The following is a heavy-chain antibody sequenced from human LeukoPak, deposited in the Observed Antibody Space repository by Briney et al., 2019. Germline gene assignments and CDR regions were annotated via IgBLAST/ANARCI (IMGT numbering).Heavy chain of an antibody. CDR1: GFTFSSYA. D-gene: IGHD3-22*01. V-gene: IGHV3-30*04. CDR2: ISYDGSNK. Sequence: GRSLRLSCAASGFTFSSYAMHWVRQAPGKGLEWVAVISYDGSNKYYADSVKGRFTISRDNSKNTLYLQMNSLRAEDTAVYYCAKVMVETYYYDSSEYSYFDYWGQGTLVTVSS. J-gene: IGHJ4*02. CDR3: AKVMVETYYYDSSEYSYFDY.